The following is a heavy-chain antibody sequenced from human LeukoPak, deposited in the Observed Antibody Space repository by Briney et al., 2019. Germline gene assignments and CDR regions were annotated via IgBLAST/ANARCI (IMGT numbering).Heavy chain of an antibody. CDR3: ARGLMEGIVATTGAFDI. D-gene: IGHD5-12*01. Sequence: ASVKVSCKASGYTFTSYDINWVRQATGQGLEWMGWMNPNSGNTGYAQKFQGRVTMTRNTSISTAYMELSSLRSEDTAVYYCARGLMEGIVATTGAFDIWGQGTMVTVSS. CDR2: MNPNSGNT. V-gene: IGHV1-8*01. J-gene: IGHJ3*02. CDR1: GYTFTSYD.